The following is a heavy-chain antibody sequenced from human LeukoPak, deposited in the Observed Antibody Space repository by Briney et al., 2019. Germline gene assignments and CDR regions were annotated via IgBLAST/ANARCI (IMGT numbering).Heavy chain of an antibody. CDR3: AVSARVERVWHYFNY. CDR2: ISESGGNT. J-gene: IGHJ4*02. V-gene: IGHV3-23*01. CDR1: GFTFSNYA. D-gene: IGHD6-6*01. Sequence: GGSLRLSCAASGFTFSNYAMNWVRQAPGKGLEWGSGISESGGNTFYADSVKGRFAISRDNSKNTLFLQMNRLRAEDTAVYYCAVSARVERVWHYFNYWGQGTLVTVSS.